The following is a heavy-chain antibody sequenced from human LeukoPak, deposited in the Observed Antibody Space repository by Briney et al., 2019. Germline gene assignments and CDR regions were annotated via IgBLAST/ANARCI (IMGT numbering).Heavy chain of an antibody. V-gene: IGHV3-21*01. D-gene: IGHD4/OR15-4a*01. J-gene: IGHJ5*02. CDR2: ISSSNFV. Sequence: GGSLRLSCAASGFTFSSSTMNWVRQAPGEGLEWVSSISSSNFVYYADSVKGRFTISRDNAKNSLYLQMNSLRDDDTAVYYCARIPNSANFPNWFDPWGQGTLVTVSS. CDR3: ARIPNSANFPNWFDP. CDR1: GFTFSSST.